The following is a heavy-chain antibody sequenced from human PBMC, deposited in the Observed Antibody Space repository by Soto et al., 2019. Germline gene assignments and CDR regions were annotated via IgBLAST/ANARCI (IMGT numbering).Heavy chain of an antibody. J-gene: IGHJ6*02. D-gene: IGHD5-12*01. CDR3: ARAWVVAATRASYYYYGMDV. CDR1: ACPFTSYG. CDR2: ISAYNGNT. Sequence: XSVKVSGTASACPFTSYGIIWGRQSPGQGLEWMGWISAYNGNTNYAQKLQCRVTMTTDTSTSTAYMELRSLRSDDTAVYYCARAWVVAATRASYYYYGMDVWGQGTTVTVSS. V-gene: IGHV1-18*04.